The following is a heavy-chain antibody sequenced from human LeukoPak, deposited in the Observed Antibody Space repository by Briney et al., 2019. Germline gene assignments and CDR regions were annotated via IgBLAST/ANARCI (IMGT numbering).Heavy chain of an antibody. CDR2: INHSGST. CDR1: GGSFSGYY. Sequence: PSETLSLTCAVYGGSFSGYYWSWIRQPPGKGLEWIGEINHSGSTNYNPSLKSRVTISVDTSKNQFSLKLSSVTAADTAVYYCARDPVYYYDSSGYYPVWGQGTMVTVSS. D-gene: IGHD3-22*01. J-gene: IGHJ3*01. V-gene: IGHV4-34*01. CDR3: ARDPVYYYDSSGYYPV.